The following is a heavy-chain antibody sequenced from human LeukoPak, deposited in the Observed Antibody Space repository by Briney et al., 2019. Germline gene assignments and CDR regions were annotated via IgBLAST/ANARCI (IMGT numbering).Heavy chain of an antibody. V-gene: IGHV4-59*08. Sequence: SETLSLTCNVSGVSIRSYYWSWIRRPPGKGLEWIGYISYSGSTNYNPSLKSRVTISLDTSTSHFSPNVTSMTAADTAVYYCAINTDWGQGTTVTVSS. J-gene: IGHJ6*02. CDR2: ISYSGST. CDR3: AINTD. D-gene: IGHD2-2*02. CDR1: GVSIRSYY.